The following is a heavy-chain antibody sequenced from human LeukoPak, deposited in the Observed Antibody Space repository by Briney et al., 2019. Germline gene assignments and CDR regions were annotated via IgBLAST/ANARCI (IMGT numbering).Heavy chain of an antibody. CDR2: ISSSCSYI. CDR1: GFTFSSYS. J-gene: IGHJ4*02. D-gene: IGHD3-3*01. Sequence: GGSLRLSCAASGFTFSSYSMSWVRLAPGKGLEWVSSISSSCSYIYYADSVKGRFTISRDNAKNSLYLQMNSLRAEDTAVYYCARIDLGGYYTVDYWGQGTLVTVSS. V-gene: IGHV3-21*01. CDR3: ARIDLGGYYTVDY.